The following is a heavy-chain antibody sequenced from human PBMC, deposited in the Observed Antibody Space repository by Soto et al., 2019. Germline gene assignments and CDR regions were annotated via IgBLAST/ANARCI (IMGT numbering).Heavy chain of an antibody. CDR1: GYTFTSYA. D-gene: IGHD3-22*01. J-gene: IGHJ4*02. Sequence: QVQLVQSGAEVKKPGASVKVSCKASGYTFTSYAMHWVRQAPGQRLEWMGWINAGNGNTKYSQKFQGRVTISSDTSASTAYMELSSLRSEDTAVYYCARESYYDSSALGYWGQGTLVTVSS. CDR2: INAGNGNT. V-gene: IGHV1-3*01. CDR3: ARESYYDSSALGY.